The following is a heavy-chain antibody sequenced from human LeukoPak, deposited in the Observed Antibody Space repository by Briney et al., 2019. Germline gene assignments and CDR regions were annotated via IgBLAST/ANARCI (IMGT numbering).Heavy chain of an antibody. D-gene: IGHD3-10*01. CDR3: ARSPGTGNYFDY. J-gene: IGHJ4*02. CDR1: GGSISNYY. CDR2: IYYSGST. Sequence: SETLSLTCTVSGGSISNYYWSWIRQPPGRGLEWVGYIYYSGSTNYNPSLRSRVTMSVDTSKNQFSLKLSSVTAADTAVYYCARSPGTGNYFDYWGQGTLVTVSS. V-gene: IGHV4-59*08.